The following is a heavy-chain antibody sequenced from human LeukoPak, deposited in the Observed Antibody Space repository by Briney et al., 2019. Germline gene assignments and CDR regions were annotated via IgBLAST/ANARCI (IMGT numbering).Heavy chain of an antibody. CDR2: ISGSGNRT. J-gene: IGHJ6*02. Sequence: GGSLRLSCAASGFSFSNYAMSRVRQAPGKGLEWVSHISGSGNRTSYADSVKGRITISRVNSKNTLYLQMNSLRAEDTAVYYCAKGGDYGGYYYGMDVWGQGTTVTVSS. D-gene: IGHD4-17*01. CDR1: GFSFSNYA. CDR3: AKGGDYGGYYYGMDV. V-gene: IGHV3-23*01.